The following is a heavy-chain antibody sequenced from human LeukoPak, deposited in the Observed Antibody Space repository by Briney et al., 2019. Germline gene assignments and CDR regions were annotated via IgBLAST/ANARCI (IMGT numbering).Heavy chain of an antibody. J-gene: IGHJ5*02. CDR3: ARDRVLRDGYNQEWAWFDP. Sequence: ASVKVSCKASGYTFTSYYMHWVRQAPGQGLEWMGIINPSGGSTSYAQKFQGRVTMTRDTSTSTVYMELSSLRSEDTAAYYCARDRVLRDGYNQEWAWFDPWGQGTLVTVSS. V-gene: IGHV1-46*01. CDR1: GYTFTSYY. D-gene: IGHD5-24*01. CDR2: INPSGGST.